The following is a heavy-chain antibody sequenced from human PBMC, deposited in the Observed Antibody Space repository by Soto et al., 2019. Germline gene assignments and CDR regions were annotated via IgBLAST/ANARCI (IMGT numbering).Heavy chain of an antibody. Sequence: QVQLQESGPGLVKPSETRSLTCVVSTDSMNTNNNWWNWVRQPPGKGLEWIGQISRDGDARYNPSIKSRVTISVDKSKGQFSLTLSSVTSADTAVYYCARDTQAPTKQWYFDLWGHGTLVIVSS. D-gene: IGHD1-1*01. J-gene: IGHJ2*01. CDR3: ARDTQAPTKQWYFDL. V-gene: IGHV4-4*02. CDR2: ISRDGDA. CDR1: TDSMNTNNNW.